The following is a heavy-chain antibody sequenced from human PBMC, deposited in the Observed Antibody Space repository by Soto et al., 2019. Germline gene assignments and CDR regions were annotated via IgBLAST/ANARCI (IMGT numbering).Heavy chain of an antibody. CDR2: IYNSGST. CDR3: ARVGDLRWSDP. V-gene: IGHV4-30-2*06. CDR1: VVSITNGGSS. J-gene: IGHJ5*02. D-gene: IGHD3-16*01. Sequence: TLSLGCSVSVVSITNGGSSWSWILQSPGKGLEWIGYIYNSGSTFYNPSLRSRVTISIDTSKNRISLDLSSVTAADTAVYYCARVGDLRWSDPWGQGTLVTVSS.